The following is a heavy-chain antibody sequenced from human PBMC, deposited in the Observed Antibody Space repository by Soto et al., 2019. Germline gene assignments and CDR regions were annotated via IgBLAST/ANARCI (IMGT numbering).Heavy chain of an antibody. D-gene: IGHD6-13*01. CDR2: INHSGST. CDR1: GGSFSGYY. V-gene: IGHV4-34*01. J-gene: IGHJ6*02. Sequence: PSETLSLTCAVYGGSFSGYYWSWIRQPPGKGLEWIGEINHSGSTNYNPSLKSRVTISVDTSKNQFSLKLSSVTAAGTAVYYCARGWGARSSSWYDIYYYYYYGMDVWGQGTTVTVSS. CDR3: ARGWGARSSSWYDIYYYYYYGMDV.